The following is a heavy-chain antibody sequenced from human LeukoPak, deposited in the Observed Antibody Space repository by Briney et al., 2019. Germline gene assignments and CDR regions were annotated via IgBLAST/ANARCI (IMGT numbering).Heavy chain of an antibody. CDR3: ARAASLYSPPDY. CDR1: GFTFSSYG. D-gene: IGHD5-18*01. CDR2: ISSSSSYI. J-gene: IGHJ4*02. V-gene: IGHV3-21*01. Sequence: PGGSLRLSCAASGFTFSSYGMNWVRPAPGKGLEWVSSISSSSSYIYYADSVKGRFTISRDNAKNTLYLQMNSLRAEDTAVYYCARAASLYSPPDYWGQGTLVTVSS.